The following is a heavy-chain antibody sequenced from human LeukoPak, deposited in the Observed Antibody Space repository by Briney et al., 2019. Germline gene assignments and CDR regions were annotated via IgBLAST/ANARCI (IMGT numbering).Heavy chain of an antibody. J-gene: IGHJ4*02. D-gene: IGHD4-17*01. Sequence: KTSGTLSLTCAVSGGSISSSNWWSWVRQPPGKGLEWIGEIYHSGSTNYIPSLKSRVTISVDKSKNQFSLKLSSVTAADTAVYYCARVGTRHYGDTPFDYWGQGTLVTVSS. CDR3: ARVGTRHYGDTPFDY. CDR1: GGSISSSNW. V-gene: IGHV4-4*02. CDR2: IYHSGST.